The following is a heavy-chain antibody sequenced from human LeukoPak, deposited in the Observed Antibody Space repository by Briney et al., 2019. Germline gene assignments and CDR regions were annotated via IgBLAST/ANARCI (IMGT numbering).Heavy chain of an antibody. CDR1: GYTFTSYD. Sequence: ASVKVSCKASGYTFTSYDFNWVRQATGRRPEWMGWMSPNSGDTGYAQKFQDRVTMTRNTSISTAYMELSSLRSDDTAVYYCARGPPNWGYDYWGPGTLVTVSS. J-gene: IGHJ4*02. D-gene: IGHD7-27*01. V-gene: IGHV1-8*01. CDR3: ARGPPNWGYDY. CDR2: MSPNSGDT.